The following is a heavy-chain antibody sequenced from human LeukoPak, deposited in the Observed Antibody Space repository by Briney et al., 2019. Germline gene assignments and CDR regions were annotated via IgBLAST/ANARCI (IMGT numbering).Heavy chain of an antibody. CDR1: GYTFTSYA. Sequence: GASVKVSCKASGYTFTSYAMHWMRQAPGQRLEWMGWINAGNGNTKYSQKFQGRVTITRDTSASTAYMELSSLRSEDTAVYYCARLSRDGYNFFDYWGQGTLVTVSS. CDR3: ARLSRDGYNFFDY. J-gene: IGHJ4*02. CDR2: INAGNGNT. V-gene: IGHV1-3*01. D-gene: IGHD5-24*01.